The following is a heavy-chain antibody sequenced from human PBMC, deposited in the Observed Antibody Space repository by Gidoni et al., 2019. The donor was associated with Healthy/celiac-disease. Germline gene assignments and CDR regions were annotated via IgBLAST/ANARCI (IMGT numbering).Heavy chain of an antibody. CDR2: ISSSSSTI. CDR1: GFTFSSYS. Sequence: EVQLVESGGGLVPPGGSLRLSCAASGFTFSSYSMNWVRQAPGKGLEWVSYISSSSSTIYYADSVKGRFTISRDNAKNSLYLQMNSLRDEDTAVYYCARGGGCGGDCYALDYWGQGTLVTVSS. CDR3: ARGGGCGGDCYALDY. J-gene: IGHJ4*02. D-gene: IGHD2-21*02. V-gene: IGHV3-48*02.